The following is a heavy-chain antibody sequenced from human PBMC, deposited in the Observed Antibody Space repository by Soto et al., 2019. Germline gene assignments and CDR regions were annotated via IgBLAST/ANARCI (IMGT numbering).Heavy chain of an antibody. V-gene: IGHV1-18*01. CDR1: GYTFTSYG. CDR3: ARGSCSSTSCYEWLRHNWFDP. CDR2: ISAYNGNT. D-gene: IGHD2-2*01. Sequence: QVQLVQSGAEVKKPGASVKVSCKASGYTFTSYGISWVRQAPGQGLEWMGWISAYNGNTNYAQKLQGRVTMTTDTSTSTAYMELRSLRSDDTAVYYCARGSCSSTSCYEWLRHNWFDPWGQGTLVTVSS. J-gene: IGHJ5*02.